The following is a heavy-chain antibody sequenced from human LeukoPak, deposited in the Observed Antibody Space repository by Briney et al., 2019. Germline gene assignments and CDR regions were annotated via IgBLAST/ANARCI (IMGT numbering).Heavy chain of an antibody. Sequence: PGGSLRLSCAASGFTFSNYAMHWVRQAPGKGLEWVSAISGSGGSTYYADSVKGRFTISRDKSKNTLYLQMNSLRAEDTAVYYCAKGGYCSSTSCYKPRLFAFDIWGQGTMVTVSS. CDR1: GFTFSNYA. D-gene: IGHD2-2*02. J-gene: IGHJ3*02. V-gene: IGHV3-23*01. CDR2: ISGSGGST. CDR3: AKGGYCSSTSCYKPRLFAFDI.